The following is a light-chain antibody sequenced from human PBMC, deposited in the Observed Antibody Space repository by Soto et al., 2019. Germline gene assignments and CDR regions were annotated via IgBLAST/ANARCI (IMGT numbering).Light chain of an antibody. J-gene: IGKJ2*01. Sequence: EIVLTQSPGTLSLSPGERATLSCRASQSVTYNYVTWYQQKGGQSPRLLIYGASSRATGIPDRFSGSGSGTDFTLIISRLEPEDFAVYYCQQYGNSPYTFGQGTKVDIK. CDR3: QQYGNSPYT. CDR2: GAS. V-gene: IGKV3-20*01. CDR1: QSVTYNY.